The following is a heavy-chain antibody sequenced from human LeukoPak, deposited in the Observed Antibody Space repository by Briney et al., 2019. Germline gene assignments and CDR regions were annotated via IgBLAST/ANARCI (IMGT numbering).Heavy chain of an antibody. CDR3: AAIKRGVVGGSDAFDI. D-gene: IGHD1-26*01. CDR2: TYYRSQWFN. J-gene: IGHJ3*02. V-gene: IGHV6-1*01. Sequence: SQTLSLTCAISGDSVSSNSAAWNWIRQSPSRGLEWLGRTYYRSQWFNDYAVSVKSRITINPDTSKNQFSLQLNSVTPDDTAVYYCAAIKRGVVGGSDAFDIWGRGTMVTVPS. CDR1: GDSVSSNSAA.